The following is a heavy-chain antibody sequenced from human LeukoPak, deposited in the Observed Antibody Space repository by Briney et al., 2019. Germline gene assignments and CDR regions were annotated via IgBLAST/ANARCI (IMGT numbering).Heavy chain of an antibody. Sequence: GGSLRLSCAASGFTFSSYSMTRVRQAPGKGLEWVSSISGSSYYIYYADSLKGRFTISRDNAENSLYLQMNSLRVEDTAVYYCARAPTVLVGYCSSSSCQADYWGQGTLVTVSS. CDR1: GFTFSSYS. D-gene: IGHD2-2*01. V-gene: IGHV3-21*01. J-gene: IGHJ4*02. CDR2: ISGSSYYI. CDR3: ARAPTVLVGYCSSSSCQADY.